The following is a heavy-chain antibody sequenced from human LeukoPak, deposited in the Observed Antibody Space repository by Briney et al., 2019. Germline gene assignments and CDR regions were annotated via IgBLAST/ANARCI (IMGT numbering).Heavy chain of an antibody. CDR1: GGSISSYY. V-gene: IGHV4-59*01. Sequence: PSETLSLTCTVSGGSISSYYWSWIRQPPGKGLEWIGYIYYSGSTNYNPSLKSRVTISVDTSKNQFSLKLSSVTAADTAVYYCARGVLGYCSSTSCYCWFDPWGQGTLVTVSS. CDR3: ARGVLGYCSSTSCYCWFDP. CDR2: IYYSGST. J-gene: IGHJ5*02. D-gene: IGHD2-2*01.